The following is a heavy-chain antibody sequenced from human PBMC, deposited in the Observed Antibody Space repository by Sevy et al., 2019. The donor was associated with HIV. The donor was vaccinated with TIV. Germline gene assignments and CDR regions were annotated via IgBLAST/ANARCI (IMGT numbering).Heavy chain of an antibody. Sequence: ASVKVSCKASGYSFTDYYMHWVRQAPGQGLEWMAWINPKNDVTNYAQKFQGRVTMTRDTSISTAYMELSRLGSDDTAVYYCARDPDTAPWGYYGMDVWGQGTTVTVSS. CDR3: ARDPDTAPWGYYGMDV. V-gene: IGHV1-2*02. J-gene: IGHJ6*02. D-gene: IGHD5-18*01. CDR1: GYSFTDYY. CDR2: INPKNDVT.